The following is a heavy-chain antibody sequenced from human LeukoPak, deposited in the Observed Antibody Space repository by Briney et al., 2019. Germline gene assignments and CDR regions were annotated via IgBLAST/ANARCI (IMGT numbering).Heavy chain of an antibody. J-gene: IGHJ6*03. Sequence: SETLSLTCTVSGGSIISYYWSWIRQPPGKGLEWIGYIYYSGSTNYNPSLRSRVTISVDTSKNQFSLKLSSVTAADTAVYFCARGGGSGTYYYYMDVWGRGTTVTISS. V-gene: IGHV4-59*01. D-gene: IGHD6-19*01. CDR1: GGSIISYY. CDR3: ARGGGSGTYYYYMDV. CDR2: IYYSGST.